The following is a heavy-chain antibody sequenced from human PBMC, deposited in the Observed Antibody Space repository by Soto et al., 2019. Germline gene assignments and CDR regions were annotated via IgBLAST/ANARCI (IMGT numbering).Heavy chain of an antibody. CDR3: ARTDIVVVPAAMPGGPYYGMDV. J-gene: IGHJ6*02. CDR2: INAGNGNT. D-gene: IGHD2-2*01. CDR1: GYTFSRYA. V-gene: IGHV1-3*01. Sequence: VSVNLYCKAAGYTFSRYAMHWVRQAPGQRLEWMGWINAGNGNTKYSQKFQGRVTITRDTSASTAYMELSSLRSEDTAVYYCARTDIVVVPAAMPGGPYYGMDVWGQGTTVTVSS.